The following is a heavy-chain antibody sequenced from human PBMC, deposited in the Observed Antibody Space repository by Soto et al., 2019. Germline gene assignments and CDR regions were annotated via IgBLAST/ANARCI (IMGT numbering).Heavy chain of an antibody. Sequence: SXTLSLTCAVSSGSISSSNWWSWVRQPQGKGLEWIGEIYHSGSTNYNPSLKSRVTISVDKSKNQFSLKLSSVTAADTAVYYCARDQDDYIWGSYLAIWGQGTMVTVSS. CDR2: IYHSGST. CDR3: ARDQDDYIWGSYLAI. D-gene: IGHD3-16*02. J-gene: IGHJ3*02. CDR1: SGSISSSNW. V-gene: IGHV4-4*02.